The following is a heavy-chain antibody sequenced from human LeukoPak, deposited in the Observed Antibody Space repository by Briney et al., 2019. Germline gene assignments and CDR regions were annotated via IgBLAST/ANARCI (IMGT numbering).Heavy chain of an antibody. D-gene: IGHD3-10*01. CDR1: GYTFTSYD. J-gene: IGHJ6*03. CDR2: MNPNSGNT. CDR3: ATGVDYYDHYYMDV. V-gene: IGHV1-8*03. Sequence: ASVRVSCKASGYTFTSYDINWVRQATGQGLEWMGWMNPNSGNTGYAQKFQGRVTITRNTSISTAYMELSSPRSEDTAVYYCATGVDYYDHYYMDVWGKGTTVTVSS.